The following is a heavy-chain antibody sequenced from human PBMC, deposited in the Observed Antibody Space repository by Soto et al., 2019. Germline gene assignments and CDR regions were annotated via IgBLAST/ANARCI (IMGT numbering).Heavy chain of an antibody. D-gene: IGHD3-22*01. CDR3: ARDLRPYYYDSSGYYYSAFDI. V-gene: IGHV4-59*01. Sequence: SETLSLTCTVSGGSISSYYWSWIRQPPGKGLEWIGYIYYSGSTNYNPSLKSRVTISVDTSKNQFSLKLSSVTAADTAVYYCARDLRPYYYDSSGYYYSAFDIWGQGTMVTVSS. CDR1: GGSISSYY. J-gene: IGHJ3*02. CDR2: IYYSGST.